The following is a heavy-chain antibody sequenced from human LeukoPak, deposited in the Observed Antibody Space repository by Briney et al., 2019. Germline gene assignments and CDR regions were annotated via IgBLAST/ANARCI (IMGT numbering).Heavy chain of an antibody. D-gene: IGHD3-10*01. CDR2: ISYDGSNK. V-gene: IGHV3-30*04. J-gene: IGHJ3*02. Sequence: GGSLTLSCAASGFTFSSYAMHWVRQAPGRGLEWVAVISYDGSNKYYADSVKGRFTISRHNSKNTLYLQMNCLRAEDTAVYYCASFSDGSGSPHDAFDIWGQGTMVTVSS. CDR1: GFTFSSYA. CDR3: ASFSDGSGSPHDAFDI.